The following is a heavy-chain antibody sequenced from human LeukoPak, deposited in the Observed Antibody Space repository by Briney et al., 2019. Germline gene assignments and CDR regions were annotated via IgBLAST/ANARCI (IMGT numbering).Heavy chain of an antibody. V-gene: IGHV4-59*08. Sequence: PSETLSLTCTVSGDSIRNYYWSWVRQPPGEGLEWIGYIFYNGSTNYNPSLKSRVTISVDTSKNQFSLMLSSVTAADTAVYYCARVIPTLGGWFDPWGQGTLVTVSS. J-gene: IGHJ5*02. CDR2: IFYNGST. CDR3: ARVIPTLGGWFDP. CDR1: GDSIRNYY. D-gene: IGHD2-2*02.